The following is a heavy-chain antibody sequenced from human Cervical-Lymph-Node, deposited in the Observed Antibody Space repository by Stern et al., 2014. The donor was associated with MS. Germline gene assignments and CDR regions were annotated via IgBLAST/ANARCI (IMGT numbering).Heavy chain of an antibody. D-gene: IGHD2-15*01. V-gene: IGHV1-18*01. CDR1: GYTFPSYS. Sequence: VQLVESGAEVKKPGASVKVSCKASGYTFPSYSISLVRQAPGQGLEWMGWISAYIVNTNYAQKLQGRVTMTTDTSTSTAYMELRSLGSDDSAVYYCARDDGGFCTGGTCSNYWGQGTLVTVSS. CDR2: ISAYIVNT. CDR3: ARDDGGFCTGGTCSNY. J-gene: IGHJ4*02.